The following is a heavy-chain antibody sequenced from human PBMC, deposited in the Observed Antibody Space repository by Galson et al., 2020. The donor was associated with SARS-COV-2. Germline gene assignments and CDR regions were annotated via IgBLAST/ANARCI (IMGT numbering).Heavy chain of an antibody. CDR3: AQRARLLVPCTDWFDP. V-gene: IGHV2-5*02. J-gene: IGHJ5*02. D-gene: IGHD2-21*01. CDR1: GFSLSTFGAG. CDR2: IYWDNDK. Sequence: SGPTLVKPTQTLTLTCTFSGFSLSTFGAGVGWVRQPPGKALEWLALIYWDNDKRYNPFMKSRLTINKDTSKNQVVLTMTNMDPVDTATYYCAQRARLLVPCTDWFDPWGQGTLVTVS.